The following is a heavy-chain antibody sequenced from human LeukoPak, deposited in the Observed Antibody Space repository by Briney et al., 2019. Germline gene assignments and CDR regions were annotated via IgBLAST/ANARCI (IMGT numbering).Heavy chain of an antibody. V-gene: IGHV4-59*08. Sequence: SETLSLTCTVSGGSISSYYWSWIRQPPGKGLEWIGYIYYSGSTNYNPSLKSRVTTSVDTSKNQFSLKLSSVTAADTAVYYCARRRYYYDSSGYYYYYYGMDVWGQGTTVTVSS. CDR2: IYYSGST. J-gene: IGHJ6*02. CDR1: GGSISSYY. CDR3: ARRRYYYDSSGYYYYYYGMDV. D-gene: IGHD3-22*01.